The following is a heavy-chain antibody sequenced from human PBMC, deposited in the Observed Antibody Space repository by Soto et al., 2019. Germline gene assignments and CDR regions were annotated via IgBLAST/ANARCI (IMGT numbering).Heavy chain of an antibody. Sequence: QVQLQASGPGLVKPSGTLSLTCAVSGGSISSSNWWSWVRQPPGKGLDWIGEISHSGSTNYNPSLQIRVTVSVDKSQNQCSLKLSSVTAADTAVYYCARDRIVVVPAAIKPYYYYGIDVCGQGTTVTVSS. D-gene: IGHD2-2*01. CDR3: ARDRIVVVPAAIKPYYYYGIDV. J-gene: IGHJ6*02. V-gene: IGHV4-4*02. CDR2: ISHSGST. CDR1: GGSISSSNW.